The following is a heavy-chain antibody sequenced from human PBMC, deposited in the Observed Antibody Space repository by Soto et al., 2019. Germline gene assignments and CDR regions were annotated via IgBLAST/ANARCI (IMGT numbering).Heavy chain of an antibody. Sequence: GGSLRLSCAASGFTFSSYDMHWVRQATGKGLEWASAIGTAGGTYYPGSVKGRFTISRENAKNSLYLQMNSLRAEDTAVYYCARADRRYSYGFNYYSGMDVWGQGTTVTVSS. CDR1: GFTFSSYD. J-gene: IGHJ6*02. V-gene: IGHV3-13*01. CDR2: IGTAGGT. D-gene: IGHD5-18*01. CDR3: ARADRRYSYGFNYYSGMDV.